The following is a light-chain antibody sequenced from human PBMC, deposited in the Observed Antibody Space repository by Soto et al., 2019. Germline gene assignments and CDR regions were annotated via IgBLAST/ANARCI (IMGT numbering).Light chain of an antibody. CDR1: QSVSSSY. V-gene: IGKV3-20*01. Sequence: EIVLTQSPGTLSLSPGERATLSCRASQSVSSSYLAWYQQKPGQAPRLLIYGASSMSTGIPDSFSGSGSGTDFTLTISRLEPEYCAVYYCQHYDCSPRYTFGQGTKLEIK. CDR3: QHYDCSPRYT. J-gene: IGKJ2*01. CDR2: GAS.